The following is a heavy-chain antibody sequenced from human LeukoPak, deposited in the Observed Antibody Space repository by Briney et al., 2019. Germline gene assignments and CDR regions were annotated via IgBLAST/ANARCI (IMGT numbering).Heavy chain of an antibody. CDR1: GFTFSSYW. J-gene: IGHJ4*02. V-gene: IGHV3-74*03. CDR3: ARGNGGHIDY. Sequence: GGSLRLSCAASGFTFSSYWMHWVRQAPGKGLDWVSRINTDGTTTTYADSVKGRFTISRDNAKNTLYLQMNSLRAEDTAVYYCARGNGGHIDYWGQGTLVTVSS. CDR2: INTDGTTT. D-gene: IGHD4-23*01.